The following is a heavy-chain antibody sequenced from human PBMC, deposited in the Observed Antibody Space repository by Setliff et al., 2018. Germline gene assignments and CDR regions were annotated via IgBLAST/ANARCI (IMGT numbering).Heavy chain of an antibody. CDR3: VNSYRGYDDYPDY. CDR2: IKEDGGET. Sequence: GRSLRLSCAASGFTLRSYWMSWVRQAPGKGLEWVANIKEDGGETYYGGSVKGRFTISRDNAKNSLYLQMNSLRVEDTAVYYCVNSYRGYDDYPDYWGQGTLVTVSS. D-gene: IGHD3-16*02. J-gene: IGHJ4*02. V-gene: IGHV3-7*03. CDR1: GFTLRSYW.